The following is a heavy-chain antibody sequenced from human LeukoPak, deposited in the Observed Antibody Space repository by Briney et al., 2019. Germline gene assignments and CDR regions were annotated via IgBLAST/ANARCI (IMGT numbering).Heavy chain of an antibody. CDR3: ARDFAAAGIFDY. Sequence: PGGSLRLSCAASGFTFSSYAMHWVRQAPGKGLEWVALILYDGGNKYYADSVKGRFTISRDNSKNTLYMQMNSLRAEDTAVYYCARDFAAAGIFDYWGQGTLVTVSS. D-gene: IGHD6-13*01. V-gene: IGHV3-30*04. J-gene: IGHJ4*02. CDR1: GFTFSSYA. CDR2: ILYDGGNK.